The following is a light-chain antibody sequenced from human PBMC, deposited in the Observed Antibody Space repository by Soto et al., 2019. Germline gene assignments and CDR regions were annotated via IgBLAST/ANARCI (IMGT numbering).Light chain of an antibody. CDR2: SDN. J-gene: IGLJ2*01. Sequence: QAVVTQPPSASGTPGQRVTISCSGSSSNIGSNTVNWYQQLPGTAPKLLIYSDNQRPSGVPDRFSVSKSGTSVSLAISGLQSDDEADYYCAAWDDSLNGLVFGGGTNVTVL. CDR1: SSNIGSNT. CDR3: AAWDDSLNGLV. V-gene: IGLV1-44*01.